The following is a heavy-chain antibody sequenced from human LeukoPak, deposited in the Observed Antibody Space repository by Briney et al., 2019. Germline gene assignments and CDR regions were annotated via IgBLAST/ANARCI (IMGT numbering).Heavy chain of an antibody. CDR1: GYTFTSYY. CDR2: INPSGGST. D-gene: IGHD6-6*01. V-gene: IGHV1-46*01. Sequence: ASVKVSCKASGYTFTSYYMHWVRQAPGQGLEWMGIINPSGGSTSYAQKFQGRVTITADKSTSTAYMELSSLRSEDTAVYYCARGLAARFDYWGQGTLVTVSS. J-gene: IGHJ4*02. CDR3: ARGLAARFDY.